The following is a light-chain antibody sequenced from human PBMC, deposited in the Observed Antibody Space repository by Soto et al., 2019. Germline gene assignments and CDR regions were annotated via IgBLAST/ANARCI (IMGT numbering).Light chain of an antibody. J-gene: IGKJ5*01. Sequence: DIQMTQSPSTLSASVGDSVTITCRASQSISGWLAWYQQKPGKAPKLLIYDASSLKRGVPSRFNGSGSGTDFTLTISNLQPEDFATYYCQQYDKFPITFGQGTRLEIK. CDR3: QQYDKFPIT. V-gene: IGKV1-5*01. CDR1: QSISGW. CDR2: DAS.